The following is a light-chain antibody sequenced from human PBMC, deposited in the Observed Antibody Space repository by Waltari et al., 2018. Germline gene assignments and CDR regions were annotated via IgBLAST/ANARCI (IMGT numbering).Light chain of an antibody. CDR1: NIGGRS. CDR2: LDS. CDR3: HVWDGKTVM. V-gene: IGLV3-21*02. Sequence: SSVLTQAPSVSVAPGQTATVTCGGDNIGGRSVHWYQQRPGRAPVLVVYLDSDRPSGIPDRSSGSKSGNAATLTSSRVEAGDEADYYCHVWDGKTVMFGGGTKLTVL. J-gene: IGLJ3*02.